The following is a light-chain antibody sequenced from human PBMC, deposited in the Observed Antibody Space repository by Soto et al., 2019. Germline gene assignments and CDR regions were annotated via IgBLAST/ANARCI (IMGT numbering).Light chain of an antibody. CDR3: QHYGRSPM. J-gene: IGKJ1*01. Sequence: EIVLAQSPGTLSLSPGERATLSCRASQSVTSTYLAWYQQRPGQAPRLLVYATSTRAVGVPDRFTGSGSGTYFTLTISRLEPEDFAVYYCQHYGRSPMFGPGTVVEIK. CDR2: ATS. CDR1: QSVTSTY. V-gene: IGKV3-20*01.